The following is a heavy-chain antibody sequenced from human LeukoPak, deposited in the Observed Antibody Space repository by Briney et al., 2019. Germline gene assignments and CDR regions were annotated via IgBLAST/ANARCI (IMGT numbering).Heavy chain of an antibody. J-gene: IGHJ5*02. Sequence: GGSLRLSCAASGFTLSSYWMSWVRQAPGKGLEWVAFIRYDGSNKYYADSVKGRFTISRDNSKNTLYLQMNSLRAEDTAVYYCAKDYSKTSYYGSGTYYRPNWFDPWGQGTLVTVSS. V-gene: IGHV3-30*02. CDR1: GFTLSSYW. CDR2: IRYDGSNK. D-gene: IGHD3-10*01. CDR3: AKDYSKTSYYGSGTYYRPNWFDP.